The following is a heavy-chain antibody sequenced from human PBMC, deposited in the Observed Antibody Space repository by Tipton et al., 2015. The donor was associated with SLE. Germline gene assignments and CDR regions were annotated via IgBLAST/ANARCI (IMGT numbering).Heavy chain of an antibody. J-gene: IGHJ4*02. CDR2: INHSGST. D-gene: IGHD6-13*01. CDR1: GGSFSDYY. V-gene: IGHV4-34*01. CDR3: ARAGHRNSWFVDF. Sequence: TLSLTCAVYGGSFSDYYWTWIRQPPGKGLEWIGEINHSGSTNYSPSLKSRVTISVDTSKNQFSLKLSSVTAADTAIYYCARAGHRNSWFVDFWGQGTPVTVSS.